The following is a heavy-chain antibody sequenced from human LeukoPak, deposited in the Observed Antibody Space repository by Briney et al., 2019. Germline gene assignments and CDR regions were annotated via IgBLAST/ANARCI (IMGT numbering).Heavy chain of an antibody. V-gene: IGHV4-59*11. CDR1: GGSISSHY. Sequence: SETLSLTCTVSGGSISSHYWSWIRQPPGKGLEWIGYVYYSGSTNYNPSLKSRVTISVDKSKNQFSLKLSSVTAADTAVYYCARMGYYDSSGSSSGFDYWGQGTLVTVSS. CDR2: VYYSGST. CDR3: ARMGYYDSSGSSSGFDY. J-gene: IGHJ4*02. D-gene: IGHD3-22*01.